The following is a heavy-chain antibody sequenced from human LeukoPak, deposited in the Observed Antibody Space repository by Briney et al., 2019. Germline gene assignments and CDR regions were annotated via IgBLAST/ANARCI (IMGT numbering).Heavy chain of an antibody. CDR2: SYPGDSDT. CDR1: GYRFTDYW. Sequence: GESLQISCKGSGYRFTDYWIGWVRQMPGKGLEWMGISYPGDSDTRYSPSFQGQVTISADKSINTAHLQWSCLKASDAAMYYCARGAAGTTPDYYYFGLDVWGQGTTVRVSS. CDR3: ARGAAGTTPDYYYFGLDV. D-gene: IGHD1-7*01. V-gene: IGHV5-51*01. J-gene: IGHJ6*02.